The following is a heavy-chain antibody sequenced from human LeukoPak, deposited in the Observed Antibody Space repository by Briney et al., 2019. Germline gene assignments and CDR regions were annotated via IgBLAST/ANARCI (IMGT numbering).Heavy chain of an antibody. CDR1: GFTFSSYR. CDR2: IKQDGSEK. CDR3: ARGGITIFGVEY. Sequence: GGSLRLSCAASGFTFSSYRMSWVRQAPGKGLEWVANIKQDGSEKYYVDSVKGRFTISRDNAKNSLYLQMNSLRAEDTAVYYCARGGITIFGVEYWGQGTLVTVSS. J-gene: IGHJ4*02. D-gene: IGHD3-3*01. V-gene: IGHV3-7*01.